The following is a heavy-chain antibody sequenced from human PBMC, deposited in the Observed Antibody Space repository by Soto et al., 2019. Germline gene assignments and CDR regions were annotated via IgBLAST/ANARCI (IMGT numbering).Heavy chain of an antibody. CDR3: ARGGWFSALRIPLGLDV. J-gene: IGHJ6*04. V-gene: IGHV1-46*01. CDR2: INPNGGST. Sequence: GASVKVSCKASGYTFSNYYIHWVRQAPGQGLEWMGIINPNGGSTTYAQKFQGRVTMTRDTSTSTVYMELSSLTSEDTALYYCARGGWFSALRIPLGLDVGGKGTRVTVP. D-gene: IGHD3-3*01. CDR1: GYTFSNYY.